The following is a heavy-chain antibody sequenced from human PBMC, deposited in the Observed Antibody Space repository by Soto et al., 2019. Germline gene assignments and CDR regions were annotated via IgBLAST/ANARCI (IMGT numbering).Heavy chain of an antibody. J-gene: IGHJ5*02. Sequence: PSETLSLTCTVSGGSISGYYWSWIRQPPGKGLEWIGYMYNTGSTVYNPSFKSRVTISVDTSKNQFSLKLNSVTAADTAVYYCARAWTATAGWANWFDLWGHGTLVTVSS. V-gene: IGHV4-59*01. CDR3: ARAWTATAGWANWFDL. CDR2: MYNTGST. CDR1: GGSISGYY. D-gene: IGHD6-13*01.